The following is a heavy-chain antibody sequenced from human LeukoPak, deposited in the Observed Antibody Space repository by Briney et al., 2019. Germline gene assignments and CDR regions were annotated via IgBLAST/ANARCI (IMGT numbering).Heavy chain of an antibody. V-gene: IGHV3-23*01. CDR2: ISTSGSRT. J-gene: IGHJ4*02. CDR1: EFTFSSYR. D-gene: IGHD2-21*02. CDR3: AKCRSGSDADCYGFDY. Sequence: PGGSLRLSCAASEFTFSSYRMDWVRQAPGKGLEWVSTISTSGSRTYSTDSVKGRFTFSRDNSKSTLFLQMNSLRAEDTAVYYCAKCRSGSDADCYGFDYWGQGTLVTVSS.